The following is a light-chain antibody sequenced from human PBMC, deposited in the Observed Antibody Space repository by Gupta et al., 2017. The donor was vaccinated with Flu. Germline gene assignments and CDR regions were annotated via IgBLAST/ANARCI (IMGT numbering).Light chain of an antibody. CDR1: SSDVGAYNY. V-gene: IGLV2-14*01. Sequence: QSALTQPASVSGSPGQSIAISCTGTSSDVGAYNYVSWYQQHPGKAPKLVTSEVSNRPSGVSDRFSGSKSGNTASLTISGLQAEDEADYYCCSYTSTSTPYVFGTGTKVTVL. J-gene: IGLJ1*01. CDR2: EVS. CDR3: CSYTSTSTPYV.